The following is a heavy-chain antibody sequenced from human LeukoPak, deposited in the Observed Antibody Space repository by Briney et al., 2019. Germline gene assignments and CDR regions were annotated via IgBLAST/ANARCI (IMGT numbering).Heavy chain of an antibody. D-gene: IGHD6-13*01. CDR3: ARDRIAAAGRYYYGMDV. CDR2: ISSSSSYI. J-gene: IGHJ6*02. Sequence: GGSLRLSCAASGFTFSSYAMSWVRQAPGKGLEWVSSISSSSSYIYYADSVKGRFTISRDNAKNSLYLQMNSLRAEDTAVYYCARDRIAAAGRYYYGMDVWGQGTTVTVSS. CDR1: GFTFSSYA. V-gene: IGHV3-21*01.